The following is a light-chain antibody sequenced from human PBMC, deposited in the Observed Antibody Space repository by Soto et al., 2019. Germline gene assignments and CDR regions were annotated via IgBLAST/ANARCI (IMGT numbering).Light chain of an antibody. V-gene: IGKV1D-8*02. CDR2: AAS. CDR1: QGISSY. J-gene: IGKJ1*01. CDR3: QQRSNWPRT. Sequence: AIQMTQSPSSLSASVEDRVTISCRMSQGISSYLAWYQQKPGKAPELLIYAASTLQSGVPSRFSGSGSGTDFTLTISSLEPEDFAVYYCQQRSNWPRTFGQGTKVDI.